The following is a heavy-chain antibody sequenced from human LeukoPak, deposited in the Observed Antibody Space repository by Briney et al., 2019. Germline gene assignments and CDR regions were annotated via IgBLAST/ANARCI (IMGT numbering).Heavy chain of an antibody. CDR3: VRGGHWFDP. V-gene: IGHV4-30-4*01. CDR2: VYYTGDT. CDR1: GGSISSGDYY. J-gene: IGHJ5*02. Sequence: SQTLSLTCTVSGGSISSGDYYWSWIRQPPGKGLEWIGYVYYTGDTNYNSALKSRVTMSVNRSKNQFSLKLTSMTAADTAVYYCVRGGHWFDPWGQGILVSVS.